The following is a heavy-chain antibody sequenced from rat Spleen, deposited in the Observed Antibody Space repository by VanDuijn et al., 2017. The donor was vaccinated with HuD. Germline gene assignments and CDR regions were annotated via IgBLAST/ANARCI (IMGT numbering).Heavy chain of an antibody. Sequence: EVQLVESGGDLVQPGRSMKLSCAASGFTFSNYYMAWVRQAPTKGLEWVASISTGGVNTHYRDSVKGRFTISRDNARSTLNLHMDSLRSEDTAIYYCTRRGYLSDWYFDFWGPGTMVTVSS. CDR1: GFTFSNYY. V-gene: IGHV5-25*01. CDR2: ISTGGVNT. CDR3: TRRGYLSDWYFDF. D-gene: IGHD4-4*01. J-gene: IGHJ1*01.